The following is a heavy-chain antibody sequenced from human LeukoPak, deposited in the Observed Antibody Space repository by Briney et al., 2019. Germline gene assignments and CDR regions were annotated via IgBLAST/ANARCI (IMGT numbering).Heavy chain of an antibody. CDR3: VRDLILVWTPGDDFDH. D-gene: IGHD3-16*01. V-gene: IGHV3-74*03. CDR2: INEDATTI. Sequence: PGGSLRLSRVASGFTFSSYWMHWVRQAPGKGLEWVARINEDATTITHADSVRGRFTISRENAKNTVYLQMNSLRAEDTAVYYCVRDLILVWTPGDDFDHWGQGTLVTVSS. CDR1: GFTFSSYW. J-gene: IGHJ4*02.